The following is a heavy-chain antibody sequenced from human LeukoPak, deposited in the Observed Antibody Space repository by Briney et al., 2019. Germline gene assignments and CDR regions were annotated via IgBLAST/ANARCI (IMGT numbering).Heavy chain of an antibody. CDR2: LSGDGGST. D-gene: IGHD6-13*01. V-gene: IGHV3-23*01. CDR3: AKDYYVSSSWYGGGAFDI. Sequence: PGGSLTPAWAPSGFTFGSSSTNSVRQAPGNGLEWVSALSGDGGSTYYADSVKCRFTVSRDNSKNTLYLQMNSLRAEDTAVYYCAKDYYVSSSWYGGGAFDIWGQGTMVTVSS. J-gene: IGHJ3*02. CDR1: GFTFGSSS.